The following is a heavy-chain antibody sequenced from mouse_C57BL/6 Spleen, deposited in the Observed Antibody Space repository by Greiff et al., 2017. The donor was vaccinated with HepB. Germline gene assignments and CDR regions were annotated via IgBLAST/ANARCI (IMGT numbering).Heavy chain of an antibody. Sequence: EVQLVESGGDLVKPGGSLKLSCAASGFTFSSYGMSWVRQTPDKRLEWVATISSGGSYTYYPDSVQGRFPISSDNAKNTLYLQMSSLKSQDTAMYYCARGVIELLYYLDYWGQGTTLAVSS. V-gene: IGHV5-6*01. J-gene: IGHJ2*01. CDR2: ISSGGSYT. CDR1: GFTFSSYG. CDR3: ARGVIELLYYLDY.